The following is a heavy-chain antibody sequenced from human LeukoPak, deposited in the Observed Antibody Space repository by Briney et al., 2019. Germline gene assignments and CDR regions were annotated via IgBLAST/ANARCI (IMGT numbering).Heavy chain of an antibody. CDR3: AKELVGATTNYFDY. D-gene: IGHD1-26*01. J-gene: IGHJ4*02. CDR2: VSYDGSNK. Sequence: PGRSLRLSCAASGFTFSSYGMHWVRQAPGKGLEWVAVVSYDGSNKYYADSVKGRFTISRDNSKNTLYMQMNSLRAEDTAVYYCAKELVGATTNYFDYWGQGTLVTVSS. CDR1: GFTFSSYG. V-gene: IGHV3-30*18.